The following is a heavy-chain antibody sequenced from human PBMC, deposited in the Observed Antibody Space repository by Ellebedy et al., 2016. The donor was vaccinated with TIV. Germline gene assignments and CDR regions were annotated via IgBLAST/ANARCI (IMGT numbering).Heavy chain of an antibody. CDR2: IYPGDSDT. CDR1: GYSFNTYW. V-gene: IGHV5-51*01. J-gene: IGHJ5*02. Sequence: GGSLRLSCKGSGYSFNTYWIGWVRQMPGKGLEWMGIIYPGDSDTRYLPSFQGQVTISADKSIRPAYLQWSSLKASDTAMYYCARKRFGEFDSNWFDPWGQGTLVTVSS. D-gene: IGHD3-10*01. CDR3: ARKRFGEFDSNWFDP.